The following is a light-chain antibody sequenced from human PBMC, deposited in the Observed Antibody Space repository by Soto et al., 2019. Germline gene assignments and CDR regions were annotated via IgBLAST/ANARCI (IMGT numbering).Light chain of an antibody. CDR1: QSVGSTY. Sequence: EIVLTQSPGTLSLSPGERATLSCRARQSVGSTYLAWYQQKPGQAPRLLIYGASSRATGIPDRFSGSGSGTDFTLTISRLEPEDFALYYCQQYGDSPWTFGQGTKVDIK. V-gene: IGKV3-20*01. CDR2: GAS. CDR3: QQYGDSPWT. J-gene: IGKJ1*01.